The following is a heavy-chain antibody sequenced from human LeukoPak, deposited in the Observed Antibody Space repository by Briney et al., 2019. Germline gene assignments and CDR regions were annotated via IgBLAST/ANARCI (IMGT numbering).Heavy chain of an antibody. Sequence: PSETLSLTCTVSGGSISSYYWSWIRQPPGKGLEWIGYIYYSGSTNYNLSLKSRVTISVDTSKNQFSLKLSSVTAADTAVYYCARGPGIAAEENWFDPWGQGTLVTVST. V-gene: IGHV4-59*01. J-gene: IGHJ5*02. D-gene: IGHD6-13*01. CDR3: ARGPGIAAEENWFDP. CDR1: GGSISSYY. CDR2: IYYSGST.